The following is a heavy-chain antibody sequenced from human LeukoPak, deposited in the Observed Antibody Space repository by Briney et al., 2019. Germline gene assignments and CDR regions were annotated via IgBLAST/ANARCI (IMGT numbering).Heavy chain of an antibody. J-gene: IGHJ4*02. Sequence: SETLSLTCTVSGGSISSSSYYWGWIRQPPGKGLEWIGSIYYSGSTYYNPSLKSRVTISVDTSKNQFSLKLSSVTAADTAVYYCASQTLLWFGELAYFDYWGQGTLVTVPS. D-gene: IGHD3-10*01. CDR3: ASQTLLWFGELAYFDY. V-gene: IGHV4-39*01. CDR1: GGSISSSSYY. CDR2: IYYSGST.